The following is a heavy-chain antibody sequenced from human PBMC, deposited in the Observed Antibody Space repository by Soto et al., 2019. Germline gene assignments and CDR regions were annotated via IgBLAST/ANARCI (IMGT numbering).Heavy chain of an antibody. Sequence: SETLSLTCTVSGGSISSGGYYWSWIRQHPGKGLEWIGYIYYSGSTYYNPSLKSRVTISVDTSKNQFSLKLSSVTAADTAVYYCERLDYSSGFDYWGQGTLVTVSS. D-gene: IGHD5-18*01. V-gene: IGHV4-31*03. J-gene: IGHJ4*02. CDR3: ERLDYSSGFDY. CDR2: IYYSGST. CDR1: GGSISSGGYY.